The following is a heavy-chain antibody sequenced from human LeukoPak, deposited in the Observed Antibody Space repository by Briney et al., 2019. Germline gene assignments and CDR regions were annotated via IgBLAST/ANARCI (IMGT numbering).Heavy chain of an antibody. J-gene: IGHJ3*02. V-gene: IGHV3-48*01. CDR2: ISSGSSTI. CDR1: GFTFSSYS. Sequence: GGSVRLSCAASGFTFSSYSIDWVRHAPGKGLEWFSYISSGSSTIYYADSVKGRFTISRDNAKNSLYVQMNSLRAEDTAVYYCASSTASRAFDMWGQGTMVTVSS. CDR3: ASSTASRAFDM. D-gene: IGHD3-3*02.